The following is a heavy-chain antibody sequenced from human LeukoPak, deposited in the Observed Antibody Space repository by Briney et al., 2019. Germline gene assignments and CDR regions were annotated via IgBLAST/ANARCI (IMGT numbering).Heavy chain of an antibody. CDR1: GGSVNNYY. J-gene: IGHJ4*02. Sequence: SETLSLTCTVSGGSVNNYYWSWIQQPPGKGLEWIGYIHYSGSTSYNPSLKSRVIISLDTSKNQFSLRLTSVTAADTAVYYCARFSGSYYQYWGQGTLVTVSS. CDR3: ARFSGSYYQY. CDR2: IHYSGST. V-gene: IGHV4-59*02. D-gene: IGHD2-15*01.